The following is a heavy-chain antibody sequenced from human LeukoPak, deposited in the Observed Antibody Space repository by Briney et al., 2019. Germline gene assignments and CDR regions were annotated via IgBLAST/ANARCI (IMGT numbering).Heavy chain of an antibody. CDR1: GASISSYY. CDR3: ARTGYSSSWYHFPRFDP. CDR2: IYYSGST. J-gene: IGHJ5*02. D-gene: IGHD6-13*01. V-gene: IGHV4-59*01. Sequence: PSETPSLTCTVSGASISSYYWSWIRQPPGKGLERIGYIYYSGSTNYNPSLKSRVTISVDTSKNQFSLNLSSVTAADTAVYYCARTGYSSSWYHFPRFDPWGQGTLVTVSS.